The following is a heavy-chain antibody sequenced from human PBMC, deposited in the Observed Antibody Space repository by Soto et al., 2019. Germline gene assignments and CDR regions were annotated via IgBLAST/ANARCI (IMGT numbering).Heavy chain of an antibody. Sequence: SQTQSLTCASAGGSVSSNRAAWNWIRQSPSRGLEWLGRTYYRSKWYNDYAVSVKSRITINPDTSKNQFSLQLNSVTPEDTAVYYCARDEVAVAANYYYYYGMDVWGQGTTVTVSS. CDR2: TYYRSKWYN. CDR3: ARDEVAVAANYYYYYGMDV. D-gene: IGHD6-19*01. V-gene: IGHV6-1*01. J-gene: IGHJ6*02. CDR1: GGSVSSNRAA.